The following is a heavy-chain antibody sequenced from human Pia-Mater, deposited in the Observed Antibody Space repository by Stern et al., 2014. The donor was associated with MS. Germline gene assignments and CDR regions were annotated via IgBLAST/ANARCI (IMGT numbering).Heavy chain of an antibody. V-gene: IGHV3-49*03. CDR2: IRSNNTGGTT. D-gene: IGHD2-15*01. CDR3: SRDDFYCSGDICHSRAFAF. J-gene: IGHJ3*01. CDR1: GFTFGDSA. Sequence: EVQLVESGGALEEPGRSLRLSCTTSGFTFGDSALSWFRRAPGKGLEWISFIRSNNTGGTTAYAASVRGRFTISRDDSKSTVYLQMNSLKTEDTAMYFCSRDDFYCSGDICHSRAFAFWGQGTMVTVSS.